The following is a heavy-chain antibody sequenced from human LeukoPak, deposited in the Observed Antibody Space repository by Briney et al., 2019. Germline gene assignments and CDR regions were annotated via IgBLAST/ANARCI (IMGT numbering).Heavy chain of an antibody. CDR2: IYYSGST. CDR3: ARETADSGGYFDY. Sequence: SETLSLTCTVSGGSISSSSYYWGWIRQPPGKGLEWIGSIYYSGSTYYNPSLKSRVTISVDTSKNQFSLKLSSVTAADTAVYYCARETADSGGYFDYWGQGTLVTVSS. CDR1: GGSISSSSYY. D-gene: IGHD3-22*01. V-gene: IGHV4-39*07. J-gene: IGHJ4*02.